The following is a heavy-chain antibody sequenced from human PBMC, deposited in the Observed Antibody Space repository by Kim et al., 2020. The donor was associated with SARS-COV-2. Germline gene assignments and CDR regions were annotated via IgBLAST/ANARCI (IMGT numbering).Heavy chain of an antibody. Sequence: GGSLRLSCAASGFTFSNYGMHWVRQAPGKGLEWVAFISKDGNNKYYADSVEGRVTMSRDNSKNTLFLQLSSLRAEDTAVYYCAKQLWEYYYGMDVWGQGTTVTVSS. V-gene: IGHV3-30*02. CDR3: AKQLWEYYYGMDV. CDR1: GFTFSNYG. CDR2: ISKDGNNK. D-gene: IGHD3-16*01. J-gene: IGHJ6*02.